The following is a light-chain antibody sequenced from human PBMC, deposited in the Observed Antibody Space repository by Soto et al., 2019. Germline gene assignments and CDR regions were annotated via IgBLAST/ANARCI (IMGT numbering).Light chain of an antibody. Sequence: IVMTQSPATLSVSPGEGVTLSCRASENVGTNLAWYQQKPGQAPRLLIYGSSTSATGIPATFGGSGSGTEFTLTISSLQSEESEIYYCQQYNNWGLSFGGGTKVEIK. CDR3: QQYNNWGLS. CDR2: GSS. V-gene: IGKV3D-15*01. J-gene: IGKJ4*01. CDR1: ENVGTN.